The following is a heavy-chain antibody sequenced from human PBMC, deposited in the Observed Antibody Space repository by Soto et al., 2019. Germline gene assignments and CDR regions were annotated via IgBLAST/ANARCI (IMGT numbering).Heavy chain of an antibody. J-gene: IGHJ1*01. CDR3: AKEVVAANYFQH. Sequence: GGSLRLSCAASGFTFSSYAMSWVRQAPGQGLEWVSAISGSGGSTYYADSVKGRFTISRDNSKNTLYLQMNSLRAADMSVYYCAKEVVAANYFQHWGQGTLVTVSS. D-gene: IGHD2-15*01. CDR2: ISGSGGST. V-gene: IGHV3-23*01. CDR1: GFTFSSYA.